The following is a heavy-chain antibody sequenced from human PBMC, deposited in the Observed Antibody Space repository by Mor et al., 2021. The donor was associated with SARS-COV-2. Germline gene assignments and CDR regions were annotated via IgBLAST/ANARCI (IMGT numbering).Heavy chain of an antibody. J-gene: IGHJ4*02. Sequence: ILYVESTNYKPSLESRVTISVDTSRNQISLKLSSVTGADTAVYYCVGHAGSYWGQGTLVTVSS. D-gene: IGHD3-10*01. CDR2: ILYVEST. CDR3: VGHAGSY. V-gene: IGHV4-59*08.